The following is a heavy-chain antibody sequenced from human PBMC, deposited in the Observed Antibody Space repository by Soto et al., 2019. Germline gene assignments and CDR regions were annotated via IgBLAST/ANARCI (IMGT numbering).Heavy chain of an antibody. D-gene: IGHD1-7*01. V-gene: IGHV4-31*03. Sequence: QVQLQESGPGLVKPSQTLSLTCTVSGDSISSGGYYWSWIRQHPGKGLEWIGYIYDNGGAYYSPSLRGRVVISADRSVYQCSLRVSSVTAADTAACYWATVNGGTTPRAFASWGQGTLVTVSS. CDR2: IYDNGGA. CDR3: ATVNGGTTPRAFAS. J-gene: IGHJ4*02. CDR1: GDSISSGGYY.